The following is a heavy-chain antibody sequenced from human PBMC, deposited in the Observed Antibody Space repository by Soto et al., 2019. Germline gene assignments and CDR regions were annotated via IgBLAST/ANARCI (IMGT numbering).Heavy chain of an antibody. Sequence: QVQLVQSGAEVKKPGSSVKVSCKASGGTFSNYAISWVRQAPGQGLEWMGGIIPMFGTANYAQKFQGRITITADESTSTAYMERSSLRSEDTAVYYCARDPPNYYGSGTSLNYFDYWGQGTLVTVSS. CDR3: ARDPPNYYGSGTSLNYFDY. CDR1: GGTFSNYA. D-gene: IGHD3-10*01. J-gene: IGHJ4*02. V-gene: IGHV1-69*12. CDR2: IIPMFGTA.